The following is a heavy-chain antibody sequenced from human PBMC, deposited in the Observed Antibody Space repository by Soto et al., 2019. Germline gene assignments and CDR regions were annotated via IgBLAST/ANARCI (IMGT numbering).Heavy chain of an antibody. CDR3: AGPVRGVIHAPLPRISDYYYYYMDV. Sequence: GGSLRLSCAASGFTFSSYAMSWVRQAPGKGLEWVSAISGSGGSTYYADSVKGRFTISRDNSKNTLYLQMNSLRAEDTAVYYCAGPVRGVIHAPLPRISDYYYYYMDVWGKGTTVTVSS. D-gene: IGHD3-10*01. CDR1: GFTFSSYA. CDR2: ISGSGGST. J-gene: IGHJ6*03. V-gene: IGHV3-23*01.